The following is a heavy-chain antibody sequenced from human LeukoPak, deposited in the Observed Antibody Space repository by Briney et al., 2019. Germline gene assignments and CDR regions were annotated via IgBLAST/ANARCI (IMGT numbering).Heavy chain of an antibody. V-gene: IGHV7-4-1*02. CDR2: INTNTGNP. Sequence: APVKVSCKASGYTFTSYAMNWVRQAPGQGLEWMGWINTNTGNPTYAQGFTGRFVFSLDTSVSTAYLQISDIKAEDNAVYYCARKNNFDAFDIWGQGTMVTVSS. CDR1: GYTFTSYA. D-gene: IGHD2/OR15-2a*01. J-gene: IGHJ3*02. CDR3: ARKNNFDAFDI.